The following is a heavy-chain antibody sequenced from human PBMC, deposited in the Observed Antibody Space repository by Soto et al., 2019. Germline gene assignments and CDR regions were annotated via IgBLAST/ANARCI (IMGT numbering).Heavy chain of an antibody. Sequence: ASVKVSCKVSGYTLTELSMHWVRQAPGKGLEWMGGFDPEDGETIYAQKFQGRVTMTEDTSTDTAYMELSSLRSEDTAVYYCATVAGKGTYYYYGMDVWGPGTTVTVSS. D-gene: IGHD6-19*01. J-gene: IGHJ6*02. CDR1: GYTLTELS. CDR2: FDPEDGET. CDR3: ATVAGKGTYYYYGMDV. V-gene: IGHV1-24*01.